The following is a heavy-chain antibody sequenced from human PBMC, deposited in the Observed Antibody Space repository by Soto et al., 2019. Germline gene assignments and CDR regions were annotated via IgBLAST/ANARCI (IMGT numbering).Heavy chain of an antibody. V-gene: IGHV3-30-3*01. CDR1: GFTFSAYT. J-gene: IGHJ5*02. D-gene: IGHD1-26*01. CDR3: ARRSGGGNLLDL. CDR2: ISYDESDK. Sequence: QVQLVESGGGVVQPGRSLRLSCAASGFTFSAYTMHWVRQAPGKGLEWVSLISYDESDKFYADSVKGRFTISRDISKNTLYLQMTSLRSEDTAVYYCARRSGGGNLLDLWGQGTLVTVSS.